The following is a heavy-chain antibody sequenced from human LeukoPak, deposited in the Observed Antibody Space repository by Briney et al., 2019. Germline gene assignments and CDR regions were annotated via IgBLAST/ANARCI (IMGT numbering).Heavy chain of an antibody. CDR2: ITGGGRST. CDR1: GFTFSSYA. V-gene: IGHV3-23*01. J-gene: IGHJ4*02. Sequence: PGGSLRLSCAASGFTFSSYAINWVRQAPGKGLEWVSSITGGGRSTYYADSVKGRFTISRDNSKNTVYLQMNSLRDEDTAVYYCAKDRGSWPFYFDSWGQGTLVTVSS. D-gene: IGHD6-13*01. CDR3: AKDRGSWPFYFDS.